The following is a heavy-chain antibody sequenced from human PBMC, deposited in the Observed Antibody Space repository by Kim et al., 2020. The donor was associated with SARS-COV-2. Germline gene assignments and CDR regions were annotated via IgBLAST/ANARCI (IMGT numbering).Heavy chain of an antibody. CDR2: IYYSGST. J-gene: IGHJ4*02. D-gene: IGHD3-16*02. V-gene: IGHV4-39*01. CDR1: GGSISSSSYY. Sequence: SETLSLTCTVSGGSISSSSYYWGWIRQPPGKGLEWIGSIYYSGSTYYNPSLKSRVTISVDTSKNQFSLKLSSVTAADTAVYYCARRAYDDYVWGSYRCFDYWGQGTLVTVSS. CDR3: ARRAYDDYVWGSYRCFDY.